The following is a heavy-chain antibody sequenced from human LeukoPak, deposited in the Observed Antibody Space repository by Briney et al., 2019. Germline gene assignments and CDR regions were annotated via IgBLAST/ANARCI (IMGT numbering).Heavy chain of an antibody. D-gene: IGHD6-19*01. CDR2: IKSKTDGGTT. CDR1: GFTFSNAW. CDR3: TAERGAVAGGGFDY. J-gene: IGHJ4*02. Sequence: GGSLRLSCAASGFTFSNAWVSWVRQAPGKGLEWVGRIKSKTDGGTTDYAAPVKGRFTISRDDSKNTLYLQMNSLKTEDTAVYYCTAERGAVAGGGFDYWGQGTLVTVSS. V-gene: IGHV3-15*01.